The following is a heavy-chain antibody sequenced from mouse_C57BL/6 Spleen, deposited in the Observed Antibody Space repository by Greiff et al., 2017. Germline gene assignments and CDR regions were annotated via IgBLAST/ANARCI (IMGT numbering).Heavy chain of an antibody. Sequence: EVQLQQSGPVLVKPGASVKMSCKASGYTFTDYYMNWVKQSHGKSLEWIGVINPYNGGTSYNQKFKGKATLTVDKSSSTAYMELNSLTSEDSAVYYCARGGDYDGYYAMDYWGQGTSVTVSS. CDR3: ARGGDYDGYYAMDY. D-gene: IGHD2-4*01. J-gene: IGHJ4*01. CDR1: GYTFTDYY. V-gene: IGHV1-19*01. CDR2: INPYNGGT.